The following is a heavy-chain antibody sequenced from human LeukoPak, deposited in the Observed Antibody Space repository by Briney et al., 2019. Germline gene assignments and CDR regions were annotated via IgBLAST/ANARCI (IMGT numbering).Heavy chain of an antibody. CDR1: GGSISSSSYY. J-gene: IGHJ5*02. Sequence: SETLSLTCTVSGGSISSSSYYWGWIRQPPGKGLEWIGGIYYSGSTYYNPSLKSRVTISVDTSKNQFSLKLSSVTAADTAVYYCARESELGARGGNYEYNWFDPWGQGTLVTVSS. CDR3: ARESELGARGGNYEYNWFDP. CDR2: IYYSGST. V-gene: IGHV4-39*07. D-gene: IGHD4-23*01.